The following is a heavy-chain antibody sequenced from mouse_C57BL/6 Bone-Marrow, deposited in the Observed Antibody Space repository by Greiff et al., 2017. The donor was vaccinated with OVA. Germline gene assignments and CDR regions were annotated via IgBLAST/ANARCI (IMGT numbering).Heavy chain of an antibody. CDR1: GFTFSSYT. CDR3: ATLYYDYDWYFDV. J-gene: IGHJ1*03. D-gene: IGHD2-4*01. V-gene: IGHV5-9*01. Sequence: VKLQESGGGLVKPGGSLILSCAASGFTFSSYTMSWVRQTPEKRLEWVATISGGGGNTFYPDSVMGRFTISRHNAKNTLYLQMSSLRSEDTALYYCATLYYDYDWYFDVWGTGTTVTVSS. CDR2: ISGGGGNT.